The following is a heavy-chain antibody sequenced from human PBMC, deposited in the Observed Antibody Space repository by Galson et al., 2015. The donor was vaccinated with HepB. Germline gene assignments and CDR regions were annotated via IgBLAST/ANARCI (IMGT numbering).Heavy chain of an antibody. V-gene: IGHV1-69*13. CDR1: GGTFSSYA. CDR2: IIPFFGTS. Sequence: SVKVSCKASGGTFSSYAISWVRQAPGQGLEWTGGIIPFFGTSNYAQEFQGRVTITADDSTSTAYMELSSLRSEDTAVYYCARSRGSGDFYYYYMDVWGKGTTVTVSS. J-gene: IGHJ6*03. CDR3: ARSRGSGDFYYYYMDV. D-gene: IGHD1-26*01.